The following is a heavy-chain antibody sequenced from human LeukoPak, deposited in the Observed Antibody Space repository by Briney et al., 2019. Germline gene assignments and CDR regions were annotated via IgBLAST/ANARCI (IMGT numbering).Heavy chain of an antibody. CDR2: ISSSGSTI. CDR3: ARDGRGYYDSSGYYIQDY. D-gene: IGHD3-22*01. CDR1: GFTFSDYY. Sequence: GGSLRLSCAASGFTFSDYYISWIRQAPGKGLEWVSYISSSGSTIYYADSVKGRFTISRDNAKNSLYLQMNSLRAEDTAVYYCARDGRGYYDSSGYYIQDYWGQGTLVTVSS. V-gene: IGHV3-11*01. J-gene: IGHJ4*02.